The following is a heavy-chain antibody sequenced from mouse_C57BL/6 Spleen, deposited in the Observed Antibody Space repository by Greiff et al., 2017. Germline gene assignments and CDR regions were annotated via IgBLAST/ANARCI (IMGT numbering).Heavy chain of an antibody. CDR2: IYPGDGDT. Sequence: QVQLQQSGAELVKPGASVKISCKASGYAFSSYWMNWVKQRPGKGLEWIGQIYPGDGDTNYNGKFKGKATLTADKSSSTAYMQLSSLTSEDSAVYFCARSSWEYWYFDVWGTGTTVTVSS. D-gene: IGHD4-1*01. CDR1: GYAFSSYW. CDR3: ARSSWEYWYFDV. V-gene: IGHV1-80*01. J-gene: IGHJ1*03.